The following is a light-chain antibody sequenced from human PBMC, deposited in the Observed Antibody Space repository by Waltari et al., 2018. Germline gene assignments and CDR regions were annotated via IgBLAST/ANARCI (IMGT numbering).Light chain of an antibody. CDR3: MEALQSVT. CDR2: LGS. V-gene: IGKV2-28*01. Sequence: DIVMTQSPLSLPVTPGEPASSSCRPSQSRLHSNGYNHLDWYLQKPGQSPQILIYLGSNRASGVPGRFSGSGSGTDFTLKISRVEAEDAGVYYCMEALQSVTFGQGTRLEIK. CDR1: QSRLHSNGYNH. J-gene: IGKJ5*01.